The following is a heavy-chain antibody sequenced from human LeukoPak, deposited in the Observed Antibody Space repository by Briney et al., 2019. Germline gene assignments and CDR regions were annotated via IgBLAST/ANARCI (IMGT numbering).Heavy chain of an antibody. V-gene: IGHV3-9*01. CDR3: ARSLYLVPNFDY. D-gene: IGHD2-15*01. CDR1: GFTFDDYA. J-gene: IGHJ4*02. CDR2: ISWNSGSI. Sequence: PGRSLRLSCAASGFTFDDYAMHWVRQAPGKGLEWVSGISWNSGSIGYADSVKGRFTISRDNAKNSLYLQMNSLRAEDTAMYYCARSLYLVPNFDYWGRGTLVTVSS.